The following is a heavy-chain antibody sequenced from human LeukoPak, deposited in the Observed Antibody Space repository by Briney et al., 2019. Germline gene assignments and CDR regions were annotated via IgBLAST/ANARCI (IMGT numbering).Heavy chain of an antibody. J-gene: IGHJ4*02. CDR3: ARGPELERFDY. V-gene: IGHV1-69*05. Sequence: SVTVSCKASGGTFSSYAISWVRQAPGQGLEWMGGIIPMFGTANYAQKFQVRVTITTDESTSTAYMELSSLRSEDTAVYYCARGPELERFDYWGQGTLVTVSS. CDR2: IIPMFGTA. D-gene: IGHD1-1*01. CDR1: GGTFSSYA.